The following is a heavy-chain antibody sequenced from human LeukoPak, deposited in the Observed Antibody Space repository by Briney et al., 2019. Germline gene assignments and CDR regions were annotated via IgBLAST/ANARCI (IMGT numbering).Heavy chain of an antibody. Sequence: ASVKVSCKASGYTFTSYAMNWVRQAPGQGLEWMGWINTNTGNPTYAQGFTGRFVFSLDTSVSTAYLQISSLKAEDTAVYYCARPSIAVAEPYFQHWGQGTLVTVSS. CDR3: ARPSIAVAEPYFQH. D-gene: IGHD6-19*01. CDR2: INTNTGNP. V-gene: IGHV7-4-1*02. CDR1: GYTFTSYA. J-gene: IGHJ1*01.